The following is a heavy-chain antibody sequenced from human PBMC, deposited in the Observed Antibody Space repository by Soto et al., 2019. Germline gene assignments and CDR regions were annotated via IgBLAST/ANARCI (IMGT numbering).Heavy chain of an antibody. CDR3: GRHRRETGTFAQPLDS. D-gene: IGHD1-1*01. J-gene: IGHJ4*02. CDR2: ISYGGYS. CDR1: DGSFTGFH. V-gene: IGHV4-34*01. Sequence: SETQSLTYAVYDGSFTGFHWTWIRRPPGKGLEWIGNISYGGYSYYNPSLKRRVTMSVDTSTNQLSLNLNSVTAADTALYFCGRHRRETGTFAQPLDSWGQGTLVTVSS.